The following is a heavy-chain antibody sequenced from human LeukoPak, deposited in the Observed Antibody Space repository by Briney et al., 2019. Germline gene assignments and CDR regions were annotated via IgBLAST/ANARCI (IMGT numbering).Heavy chain of an antibody. Sequence: GRSLRLSCAASGFIFSSHTMHWVRQAPGKGLEWVALISYDGSNNFYADSVKGRFTISRDNSENTLYLQMNSLRAEDTAVYYCASSAGSGYYNYWGQGTLVTVSS. J-gene: IGHJ4*02. CDR1: GFIFSSHT. D-gene: IGHD3-22*01. CDR2: ISYDGSNN. V-gene: IGHV3-30*04. CDR3: ASSAGSGYYNY.